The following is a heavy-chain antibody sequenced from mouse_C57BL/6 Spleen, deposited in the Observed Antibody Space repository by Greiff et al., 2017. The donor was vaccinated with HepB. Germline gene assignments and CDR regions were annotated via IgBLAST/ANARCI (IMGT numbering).Heavy chain of an antibody. D-gene: IGHD1-1*01. CDR2: IYPGGGYT. CDR3: ARSGYGSSYFDY. V-gene: IGHV1-63*01. J-gene: IGHJ2*01. CDR1: GYTFTNYW. Sequence: QVHVKQSGAELVRPGTSVKMSCKASGYTFTNYWIGWAKQRPGHGLEWIGDIYPGGGYTNYNEKFKGKATLTADKSSSTAYMQFSSLTSEDSAIYYCARSGYGSSYFDYWGQGTTLTVSS.